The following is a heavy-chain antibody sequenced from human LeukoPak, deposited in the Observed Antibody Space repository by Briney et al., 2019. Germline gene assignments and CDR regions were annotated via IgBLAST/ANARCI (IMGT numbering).Heavy chain of an antibody. D-gene: IGHD6-13*01. Sequence: GRSLRLSCAASGFTFSSYGMHWVRQAPSKGLEWVAVISYDGSNKYYADSVKGRFTISRDNSKNTLYLQMNSLRAEDTAVYYCAKDGSSSGFDYWGQGTLVTVSS. CDR2: ISYDGSNK. V-gene: IGHV3-30*18. J-gene: IGHJ4*02. CDR1: GFTFSSYG. CDR3: AKDGSSSGFDY.